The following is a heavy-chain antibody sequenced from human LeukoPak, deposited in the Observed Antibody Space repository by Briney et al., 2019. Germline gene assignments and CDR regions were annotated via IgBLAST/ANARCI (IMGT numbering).Heavy chain of an antibody. V-gene: IGHV4-59*12. CDR1: GGSISSSY. CDR3: ARGVYYDFWSGYYWVFDY. CDR2: VHYAESS. D-gene: IGHD3-3*01. Sequence: SETLSLTCIVSGGSISSSYWSWIRQSPGKGLEWIGYVHYAESSYYNPSLKSRVTLSVDTSKNQFSLKLSSVTAADTAVYYCARGVYYDFWSGYYWVFDYWGQGTLVTVSS. J-gene: IGHJ4*02.